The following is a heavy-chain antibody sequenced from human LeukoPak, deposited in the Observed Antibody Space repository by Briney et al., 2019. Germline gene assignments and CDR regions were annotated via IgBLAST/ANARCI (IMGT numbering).Heavy chain of an antibody. CDR3: ARSHRGAYYYYGMDV. CDR1: GFSFSTYA. Sequence: GGSLRLSCAASGFSFSTYAMHWVRQGPGKGLEYISSISSNGGSTYYADSVKGRFTISRDNSKNTLFLQMGSLRAEDMAVYYCARSHRGAYYYYGMDVWGQGTAVTVSS. J-gene: IGHJ6*02. CDR2: ISSNGGST. V-gene: IGHV3-64*02.